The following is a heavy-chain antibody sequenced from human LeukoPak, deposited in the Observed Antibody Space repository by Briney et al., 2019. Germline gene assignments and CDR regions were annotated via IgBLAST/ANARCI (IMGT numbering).Heavy chain of an antibody. D-gene: IGHD5-12*01. J-gene: IGHJ4*02. CDR1: GGSFSGYY. CDR3: ARTGLWLRLNDY. Sequence: PSETLSLTCAVHGGSFSGYYWSWIRQPPGKGLEWIGEINHSGSTNYNPSLKSRVTISVDTSKNQFSLKLSSVTAADTAVYYCARTGLWLRLNDYWGQGTLVTVSS. CDR2: INHSGST. V-gene: IGHV4-34*01.